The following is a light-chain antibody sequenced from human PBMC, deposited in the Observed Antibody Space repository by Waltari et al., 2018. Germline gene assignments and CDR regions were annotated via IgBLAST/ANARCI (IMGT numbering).Light chain of an antibody. Sequence: DIVMTQSPLSLPVTLGQPASISCRSSQSLINRDGNTYLNWYQQRPGQSPRRLIYKVSRRDSGVPDRFSGSGSGTEFTLKIRRGEGGEGGVYYCMQGTQWPPWTFGQGTKVEIK. CDR1: QSLINRDGNTY. CDR3: MQGTQWPPWT. CDR2: KVS. V-gene: IGKV2-30*01. J-gene: IGKJ1*01.